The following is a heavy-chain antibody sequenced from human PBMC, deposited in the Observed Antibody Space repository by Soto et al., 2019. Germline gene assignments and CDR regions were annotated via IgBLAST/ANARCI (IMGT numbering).Heavy chain of an antibody. J-gene: IGHJ6*02. CDR1: GYSFTDYH. CDR2: INPKSGGT. Sequence: ASVKVSCKASGYSFTDYHIHWVRQAPGQGLEWLGRINPKSGGTSTAQKFQGWVTMTTDTSISTASMELTRLTSDDTAIYYCARGDSSDSSRGACSFYYNHAMDVWGQGTTVNVS. D-gene: IGHD3-22*01. V-gene: IGHV1-2*04. CDR3: ARGDSSDSSRGACSFYYNHAMDV.